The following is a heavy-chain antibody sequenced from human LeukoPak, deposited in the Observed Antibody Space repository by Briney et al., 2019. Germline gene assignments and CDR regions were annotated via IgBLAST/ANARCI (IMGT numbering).Heavy chain of an antibody. CDR1: GFTVNSNY. V-gene: IGHV3-53*01. CDR3: ARGAARAPPDY. D-gene: IGHD6-6*01. Sequence: GGSLRLSCAASGFTVNSNYMSWVRQAPGKGLEWVSVIYSGGSTYYADSVKGRFTISRDNSKNTLYLQMNSLRAEDTAVYYCARGAARAPPDYWGQGTLVTVSS. CDR2: IYSGGST. J-gene: IGHJ4*02.